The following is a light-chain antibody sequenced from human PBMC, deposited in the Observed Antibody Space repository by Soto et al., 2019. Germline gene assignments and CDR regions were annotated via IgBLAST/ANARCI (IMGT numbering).Light chain of an antibody. CDR3: AAEHGSGNHFSWV. V-gene: IGLV9-49*01. CDR2: VGTGGIVG. J-gene: IGLJ3*02. CDR1: SGYSHYT. Sequence: QLVLTQPPSASASLGASVTLTCTLSSGYSHYTVDWYQQRPGKGPRFVMRVGTGGIVGSKGDGIPDRFSVLGSGLNRYLTIKNIQEEDESDYHCAAEHGSGNHFSWVFGGGTKVTVL.